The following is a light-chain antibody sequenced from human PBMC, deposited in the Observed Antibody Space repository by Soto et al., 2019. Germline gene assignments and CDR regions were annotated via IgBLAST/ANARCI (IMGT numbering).Light chain of an antibody. V-gene: IGKV3-20*01. Sequence: DILLTQYPGTLSLSPGERATLSCRASQSVSSDYLAWYKQKPGQAPRLLIHGASSRATGIPERFSGSGSGTDFTLTISRLEPEDFSVYYCQQYGRPFGHGTKVDIK. CDR3: QQYGRP. J-gene: IGKJ1*01. CDR1: QSVSSDY. CDR2: GAS.